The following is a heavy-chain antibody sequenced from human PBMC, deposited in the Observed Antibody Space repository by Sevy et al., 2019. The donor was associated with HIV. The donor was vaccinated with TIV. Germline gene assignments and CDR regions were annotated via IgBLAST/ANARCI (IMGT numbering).Heavy chain of an antibody. Sequence: GGSLRLSCAASGFTVGNYWMSWVRQAPGKGLQWVASIKQDESEKNYVDSVKGRFTISRDNAKNSLALQMNSLRAEDTAVYYCARDLIVPSGMFYYGMDVWGQGTTVTVSS. V-gene: IGHV3-7*01. CDR1: GFTVGNYW. CDR3: ARDLIVPSGMFYYGMDV. CDR2: IKQDESEK. J-gene: IGHJ6*02. D-gene: IGHD2-2*01.